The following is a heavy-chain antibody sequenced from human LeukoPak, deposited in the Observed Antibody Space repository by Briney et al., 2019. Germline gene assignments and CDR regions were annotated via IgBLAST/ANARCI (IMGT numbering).Heavy chain of an antibody. CDR3: ARDTGAAY. D-gene: IGHD1-14*01. V-gene: IGHV3-48*03. CDR2: ISSSGTTI. Sequence: GGSLRLSCAASGFIFSSYEMNWVRQAPGKGLEWVSYISSSGTTIYYADSVKGRFTSSRDNAKNTLYLQMNSLRAEDTAVYYCARDTGAAYWGQGTLVTVSS. CDR1: GFIFSSYE. J-gene: IGHJ4*02.